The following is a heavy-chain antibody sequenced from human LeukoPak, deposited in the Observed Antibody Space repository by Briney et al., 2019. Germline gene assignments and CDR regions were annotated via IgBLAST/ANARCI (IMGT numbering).Heavy chain of an antibody. CDR3: AREIGGILVFDY. Sequence: GASVKVSCKASGYTFTGYYMHWVRQAPGQGLEWMGWINPNSGGTNYPQKFQGRVTMTRDTSISTAYMELSRLRSDDTAVYYCAREIGGILVFDYWGQGTLVTVSS. CDR1: GYTFTGYY. D-gene: IGHD5-18*01. CDR2: INPNSGGT. V-gene: IGHV1-2*02. J-gene: IGHJ4*02.